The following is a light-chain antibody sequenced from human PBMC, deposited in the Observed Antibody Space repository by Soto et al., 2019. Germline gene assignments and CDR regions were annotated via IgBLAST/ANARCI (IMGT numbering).Light chain of an antibody. V-gene: IGKV1-5*03. CDR1: QTISTW. J-gene: IGKJ1*01. Sequence: DIQMTQSPPTXSASVGDGVTITCRASQTISTWLAWYQQKPGKAPKLLIYKASKLENGVPSRFSGSGSGTEFTLTISSLQPDDFATYYCQKYNSYSTFGQGTKVDIK. CDR2: KAS. CDR3: QKYNSYST.